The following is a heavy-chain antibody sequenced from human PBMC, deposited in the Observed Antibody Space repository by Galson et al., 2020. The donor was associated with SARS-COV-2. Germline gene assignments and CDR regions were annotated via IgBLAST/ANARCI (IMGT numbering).Heavy chain of an antibody. CDR2: IYVGGDT. V-gene: IGHV3-53*05. Sequence: GGSLRLSCAVSGFTVNRNYMRWVRQAPGKGLEWVSDIYVGGDTFYADSVKGRFTISRDSLKNTLYLQINSLRPEDTAVYYCAGAPRGYDYGMDVWGQGTTVTVSS. CDR3: AGAPRGYDYGMDV. D-gene: IGHD3-10*01. J-gene: IGHJ6*02. CDR1: GFTVNRNY.